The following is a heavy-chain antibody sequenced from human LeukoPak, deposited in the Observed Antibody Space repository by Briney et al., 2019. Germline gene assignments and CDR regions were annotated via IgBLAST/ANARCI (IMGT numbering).Heavy chain of an antibody. Sequence: GGALRLSCAASGFTFSSYAMNWVRQAPGKGLEGVSTISGSGGSTYYADSVKGRFTISRDNSKNTLYLQMNSLRAEDTALYYCAKGIQLWPYFDYWGQGTLVTVSS. CDR3: AKGIQLWPYFDY. CDR1: GFTFSSYA. V-gene: IGHV3-23*01. D-gene: IGHD5-18*01. J-gene: IGHJ4*02. CDR2: ISGSGGST.